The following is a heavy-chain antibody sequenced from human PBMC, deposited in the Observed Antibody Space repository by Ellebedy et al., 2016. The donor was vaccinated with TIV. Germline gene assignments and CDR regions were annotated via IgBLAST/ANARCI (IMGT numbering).Heavy chain of an antibody. D-gene: IGHD5-18*01. V-gene: IGHV4-4*02. CDR2: IYHSGST. CDR3: AREDENTAMALDY. CDR1: GGSISSSNW. J-gene: IGHJ4*02. Sequence: MPSETLSLTCAVSGGSISSSNWWSWVRQPPGKGLEWIGEIYHSGSTNYNPSLKSRVTISVDKSKNQFSLKVSSVTDADTAVYFCAREDENTAMALDYWGQGTLVSISS.